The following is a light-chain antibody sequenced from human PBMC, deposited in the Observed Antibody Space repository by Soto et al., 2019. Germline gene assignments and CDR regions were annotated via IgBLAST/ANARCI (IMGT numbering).Light chain of an antibody. CDR1: SRDVGGYNY. V-gene: IGLV2-14*01. CDR3: SSYTSRSTLVV. Sequence: QSALTQPASVSGSPGQSITISCTGTSRDVGGYNYVSWYQQHPGKAPKLMIYEVSHRPSGVSNRFSGSKSGNTASLTISGLQAEDEADYYCSSYTSRSTLVVFGGGTKLTVL. J-gene: IGLJ2*01. CDR2: EVS.